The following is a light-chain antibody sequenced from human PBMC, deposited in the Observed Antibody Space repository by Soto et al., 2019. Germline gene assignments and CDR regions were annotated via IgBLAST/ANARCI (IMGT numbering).Light chain of an antibody. CDR2: DAS. Sequence: DIQMTQSPSTLSASVGDRVTITCRASQSISSWLAWYQQKPGKAPKLLIYDASSLESGVPPRFSGSGSGTEFTLTISSLQPDDFATYYCQRYNSYSSTFGQGTKVDIK. CDR3: QRYNSYSST. J-gene: IGKJ1*01. CDR1: QSISSW. V-gene: IGKV1-5*01.